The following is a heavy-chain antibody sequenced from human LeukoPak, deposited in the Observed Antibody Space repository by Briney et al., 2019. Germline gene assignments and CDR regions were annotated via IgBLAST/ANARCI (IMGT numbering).Heavy chain of an antibody. J-gene: IGHJ4*02. CDR1: GYTFRNYG. CDR3: AREGHDYGDNTPDY. CDR2: VSPYNDNT. V-gene: IGHV1-18*01. Sequence: GASVKVSCKASGYTFRNYGILWVRQAPGQGLEWMGWVSPYNDNTNYAQNFQGRVTMTTDTSTNLAYMELRSLRYDDTAVYYCAREGHDYGDNTPDYWGQGTLVTVSS. D-gene: IGHD4-17*01.